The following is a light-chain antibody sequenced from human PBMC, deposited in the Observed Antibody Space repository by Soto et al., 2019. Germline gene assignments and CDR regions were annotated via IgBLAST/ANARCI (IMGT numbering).Light chain of an antibody. V-gene: IGLV2-14*01. CDR2: DVT. CDR1: SSDVGGYNS. CDR3: SSFTSSMTNV. Sequence: QSALTQPASVSGSPGQSITISCTGTSSDVGGYNSVSWYQQHPGKAPKLILYDVTDRPSGVSYRFSSSKSGNTASLTISGLQAADEADYFCSSFTSSMTNVFGSGTKLTVL. J-gene: IGLJ1*01.